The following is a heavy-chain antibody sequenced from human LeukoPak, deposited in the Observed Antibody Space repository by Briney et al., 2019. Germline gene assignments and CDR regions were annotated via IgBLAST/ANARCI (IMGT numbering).Heavy chain of an antibody. Sequence: SETLSLTCAVYGGSFSGYYWSWIRQPPGKGLEWIGEINHSGSTNYNPSLKSRVTISVDTSKNQFSLKLSSVTAADTAVYYCASLNAGWFDYWGQGTLVTVSS. CDR3: ASLNAGWFDY. V-gene: IGHV4-34*01. CDR1: GGSFSGYY. CDR2: INHSGST. D-gene: IGHD5-24*01. J-gene: IGHJ4*02.